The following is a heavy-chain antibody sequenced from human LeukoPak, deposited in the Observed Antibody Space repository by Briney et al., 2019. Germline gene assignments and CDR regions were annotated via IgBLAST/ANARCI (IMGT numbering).Heavy chain of an antibody. Sequence: SGGSLRLSRAASGFTFSSYGMHWVRQAPGKGLEWVAFIRYDGSNKYYADSVKGRFTISRDNSKNTLYLQMNSLRAEDTAVYYCAKVADYYDSSGSGSAFDIWGQGTMVTVSS. CDR3: AKVADYYDSSGSGSAFDI. V-gene: IGHV3-30*02. D-gene: IGHD3-22*01. CDR1: GFTFSSYG. CDR2: IRYDGSNK. J-gene: IGHJ3*02.